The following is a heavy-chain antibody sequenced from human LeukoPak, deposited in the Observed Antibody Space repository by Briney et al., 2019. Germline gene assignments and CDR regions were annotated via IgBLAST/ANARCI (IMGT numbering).Heavy chain of an antibody. D-gene: IGHD3-10*01. J-gene: IGHJ4*02. CDR2: ISSSGGST. CDR3: AKDRGDSPMSLPDY. V-gene: IGHV3-23*01. Sequence: GGSLRLSCAASGLTFSSYAMSWVRQAPGKGLEWVSTISSSGGSTYYADFVKGRFTISRDNSKNTLYLHMNSLRAEDTAVYYCAKDRGDSPMSLPDYWGQGTLVTVSS. CDR1: GLTFSSYA.